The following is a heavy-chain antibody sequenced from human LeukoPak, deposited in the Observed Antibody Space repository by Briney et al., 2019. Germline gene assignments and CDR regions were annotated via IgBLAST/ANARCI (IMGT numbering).Heavy chain of an antibody. V-gene: IGHV1-69*04. CDR3: ARDPVSGGRSYSGGI. CDR2: IIPILGIA. CDR1: GGTFSSYA. Sequence: SVKVSCKASGGTFSSYAISWVRQAPGQGLEWMGRIIPILGIANYAQKFQGRVTITADKSTSTAYMELSSLRSEDTAVYYCARDPVSGGRSYSGGIWGQGTLVTVSS. D-gene: IGHD3-10*01. J-gene: IGHJ4*02.